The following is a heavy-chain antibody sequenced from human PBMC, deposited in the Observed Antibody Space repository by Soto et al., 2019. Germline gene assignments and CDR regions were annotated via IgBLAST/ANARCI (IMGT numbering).Heavy chain of an antibody. Sequence: GGSLRLSCAASGFTFSSYAMSWVRQAPGKGLEWVSAISGSGGSTYYADSVKGRFTISRDNSKNTLYLQMNSLRAEDTAVYYCATGVEMATIGPMYYFDYWGQGTLVTVSS. CDR1: GFTFSSYA. D-gene: IGHD5-12*01. CDR3: ATGVEMATIGPMYYFDY. J-gene: IGHJ4*02. CDR2: ISGSGGST. V-gene: IGHV3-23*01.